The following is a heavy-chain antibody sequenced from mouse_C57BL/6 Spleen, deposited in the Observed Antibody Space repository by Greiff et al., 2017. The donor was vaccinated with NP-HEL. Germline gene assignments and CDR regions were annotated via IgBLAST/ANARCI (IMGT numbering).Heavy chain of an antibody. CDR1: GFSLTSYG. V-gene: IGHV2-2*01. Sequence: VKVVESGPGLVQPSQSLSITCTVSGFSLTSYGVHWVRQSPGKGLEWLGVIWSGGSTDYNAAFISRLSISKDNSKSQVFFKMNSLQADDTAIYYCASPLSNQGGFDYWGQGTTLTVSS. CDR2: IWSGGST. CDR3: ASPLSNQGGFDY. J-gene: IGHJ2*01. D-gene: IGHD1-1*01.